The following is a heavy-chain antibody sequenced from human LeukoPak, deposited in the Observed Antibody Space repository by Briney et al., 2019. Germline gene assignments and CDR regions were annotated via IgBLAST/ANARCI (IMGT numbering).Heavy chain of an antibody. CDR3: ARGFGKVAANVFGGYTMDV. CDR2: IYTGGST. D-gene: IGHD6-6*01. Sequence: GVSLRLSCAASGFTVNSNYMSWVRQAPGKGLEWVSLIYTGGSTYYADSVKGRFTISRDNSKNTLCLQMNSLRPEDTAVYYCARGFGKVAANVFGGYTMDVWGQGTTVTVSS. V-gene: IGHV3-66*02. J-gene: IGHJ6*02. CDR1: GFTVNSNY.